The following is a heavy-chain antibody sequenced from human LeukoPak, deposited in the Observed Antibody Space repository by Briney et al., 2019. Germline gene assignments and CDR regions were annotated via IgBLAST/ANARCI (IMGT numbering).Heavy chain of an antibody. Sequence: SETLSLTCAVYGGSFSGYYWSWNRQPPGKGLEWIGEINHSGSTNYNPSLKSRVTISVDTSKNQFSLKLSSVTAADTAVYYCARHGGAPHWYSSSWYRLSWFDPWGQGTLVTVSS. CDR1: GGSFSGYY. V-gene: IGHV4-34*01. CDR2: INHSGST. CDR3: ARHGGAPHWYSSSWYRLSWFDP. D-gene: IGHD6-13*01. J-gene: IGHJ5*02.